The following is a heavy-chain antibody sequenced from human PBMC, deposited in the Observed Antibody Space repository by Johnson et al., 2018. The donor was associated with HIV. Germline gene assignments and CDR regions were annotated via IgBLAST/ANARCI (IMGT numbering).Heavy chain of an antibody. CDR3: TTDLVYYDILTGYFVTMHADAFDL. CDR2: IGTAGDT. Sequence: VQLVESGGGVVRPGGSLRLSCAAAGFTFDDYGMSWVRQAPGKGLEWVSTIGTAGDTYYPGSVKGRFTISRDNSKNTLYLQMNSLRAEDTAVYYCTTDLVYYDILTGYFVTMHADAFDLWGQGTMVTVSS. J-gene: IGHJ3*01. V-gene: IGHV3-23*04. D-gene: IGHD3-9*01. CDR1: GFTFDDYG.